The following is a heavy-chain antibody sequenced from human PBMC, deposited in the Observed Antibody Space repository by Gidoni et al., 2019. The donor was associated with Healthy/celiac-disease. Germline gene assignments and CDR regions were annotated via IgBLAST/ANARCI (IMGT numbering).Heavy chain of an antibody. D-gene: IGHD3-3*01. J-gene: IGHJ5*02. CDR2: IYYSGST. CDR3: ARQAERSTIFGVVWENWFDP. CDR1: GGSISRYY. Sequence: QVQLQESGPGLVKPSETLSLTCTVSGGSISRYYCSWIRQPPGKGLEWIGYIYYSGSTNYNPSHKSRVTISVDTSKNQFSLKLSSVTAADTAVYYCARQAERSTIFGVVWENWFDPWGQGTLVTVSS. V-gene: IGHV4-59*01.